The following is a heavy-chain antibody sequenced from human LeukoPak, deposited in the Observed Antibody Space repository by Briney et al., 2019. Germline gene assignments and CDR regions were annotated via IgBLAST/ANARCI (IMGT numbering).Heavy chain of an antibody. CDR2: IYWNDDK. CDR3: AQMINTAITY. CDR1: GFSLTTSEVG. V-gene: IGHV2-5*01. Sequence: SGPTLGNPTQTLTLTCTFSGFSLTTSEVGVGWIRQPPGKALEWLALIYWNDDKRYSPSLKSRLTITKDTSKNQVVLTMTDMDPVDTATYYCAQMINTAITYWGRGTLVTVSS. J-gene: IGHJ4*02. D-gene: IGHD5-18*01.